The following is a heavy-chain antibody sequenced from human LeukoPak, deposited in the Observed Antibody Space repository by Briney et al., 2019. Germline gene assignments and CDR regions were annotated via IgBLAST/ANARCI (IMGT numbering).Heavy chain of an antibody. V-gene: IGHV3-48*02. CDR1: GFTVSSKY. CDR3: ARARPGYYYDF. J-gene: IGHJ4*02. CDR2: ISTSSSV. Sequence: GGSLRLSCAASGFTVSSKYMSWVRQAPGKGLEWVSYISTSSSVYYADSVMGRFTISRDNAKNSLFLQMNSLRDEDAAVYYCARARPGYYYDFWGQGTLVTVSS. D-gene: IGHD3-22*01.